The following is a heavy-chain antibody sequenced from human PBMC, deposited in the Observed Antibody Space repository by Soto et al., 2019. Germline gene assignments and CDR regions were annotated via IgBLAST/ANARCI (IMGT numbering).Heavy chain of an antibody. J-gene: IGHJ5*02. Sequence: EVQLVESGGGLVQPGESLRLSCAASGFTFSSYWMHLVRQAPGKGLVWVSRINSDGSSTNYAEYVKDRFTVSRNNAKNPQYLQMNSMRAEDTAVYYCARAFTGSWNWFDPWGQGTLVTVSS. D-gene: IGHD6-13*01. CDR2: INSDGSST. CDR3: ARAFTGSWNWFDP. CDR1: GFTFSSYW. V-gene: IGHV3-74*01.